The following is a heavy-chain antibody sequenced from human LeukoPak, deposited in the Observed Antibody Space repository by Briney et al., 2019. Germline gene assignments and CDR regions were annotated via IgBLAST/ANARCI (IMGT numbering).Heavy chain of an antibody. CDR1: GFTVSDNY. J-gene: IGHJ4*02. D-gene: IGHD1-26*01. V-gene: IGHV3-66*01. CDR3: ARSLPLRGSYSFDS. CDR2: VYSGGST. Sequence: GGSLRLSCASSGFTVSDNYMSWVRQAPGKGLEWVSVVYSGGSTYYTDSVKGRFIISRDNSKNTLYLQMNSLRAEDTAVYYCARSLPLRGSYSFDSWGQGTLVSVSS.